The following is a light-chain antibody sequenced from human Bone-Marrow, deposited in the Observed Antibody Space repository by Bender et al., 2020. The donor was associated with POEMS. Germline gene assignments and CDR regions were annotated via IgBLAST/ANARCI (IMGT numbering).Light chain of an antibody. CDR3: CSYAGSSTFYV. Sequence: SALTQPASVSGSPGQSITISCTGTNSDVGSYSAVSWYQQHQGKAPKFLIYEVSKRPSGISNRFSGSKSGNTASLTISGLQAEDEADYYCCSYAGSSTFYVFGTGTKVTVL. V-gene: IGLV2-23*02. CDR1: NSDVGSYSA. J-gene: IGLJ1*01. CDR2: EVS.